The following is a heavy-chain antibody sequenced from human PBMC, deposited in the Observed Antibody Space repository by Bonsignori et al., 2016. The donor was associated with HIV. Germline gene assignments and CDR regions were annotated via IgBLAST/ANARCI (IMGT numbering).Heavy chain of an antibody. V-gene: IGHV3-74*01. D-gene: IGHD3-10*01. CDR2: INSDGSST. J-gene: IGHJ4*02. CDR3: ATQYYYGSGFDY. Sequence: WIRQPPGKGLVWVSRINSDGSSTSYADSVKGRSTISRDNAKNTLYLQMNSLRAEDTAVYYCATQYYYGSGFDYWGQGTLVTVSS.